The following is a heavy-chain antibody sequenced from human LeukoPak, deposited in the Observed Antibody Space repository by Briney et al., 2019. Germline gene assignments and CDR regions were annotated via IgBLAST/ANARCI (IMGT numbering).Heavy chain of an antibody. Sequence: GASVKVSCKASGGTFSSYAISWVRQARGQGLEWMGGIIPIFGTANYAQKFQGRVTITTDESTSTAYMELSSLRSEDTAVYYCARGNPYCSSTSCYTDGPYNWFDPWGQGTLVTVSS. CDR1: GGTFSSYA. J-gene: IGHJ5*02. D-gene: IGHD2-2*02. V-gene: IGHV1-69*05. CDR2: IIPIFGTA. CDR3: ARGNPYCSSTSCYTDGPYNWFDP.